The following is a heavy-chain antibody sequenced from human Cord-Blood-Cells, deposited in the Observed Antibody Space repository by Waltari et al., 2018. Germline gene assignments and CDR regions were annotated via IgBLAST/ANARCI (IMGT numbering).Heavy chain of an antibody. Sequence: QVQLQQWGAGLLKPSETLSLTCAVYGGSFSGYYWSWVRQPPGKGPEWIGEINQSGSTNSNPSLKSRVTISVDTSKNQFSLKLSSVTAADTAVYYCARVGVASPSDYWGQGTLVTVSS. J-gene: IGHJ4*02. D-gene: IGHD3-16*01. CDR2: INQSGST. CDR1: GGSFSGYY. CDR3: ARVGVASPSDY. V-gene: IGHV4-34*01.